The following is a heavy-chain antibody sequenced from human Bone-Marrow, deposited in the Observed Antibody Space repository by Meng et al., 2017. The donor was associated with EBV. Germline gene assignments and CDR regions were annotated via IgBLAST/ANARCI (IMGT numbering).Heavy chain of an antibody. CDR1: GGSISSSSYY. CDR2: IYYSGST. D-gene: IGHD6-25*01. Sequence: QLQLQEAGPGLVKPSETLSLTCTVSGGSISSSSYYWGWIRQPPGKGLEWIGSIYYSGSTYYNLSLKSRVTISVDTSKNQFSLKLSSVTAADTAVYYCARLSPIAAYYFVGWGQGTLVTVSS. V-gene: IGHV4-39*01. CDR3: ARLSPIAAYYFVG. J-gene: IGHJ4*02.